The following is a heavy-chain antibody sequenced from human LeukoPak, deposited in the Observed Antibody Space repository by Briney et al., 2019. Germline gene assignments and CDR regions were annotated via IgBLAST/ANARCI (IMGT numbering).Heavy chain of an antibody. CDR3: ARGDGCSSTGCYHIDH. CDR1: GFTFSRYW. Sequence: GGSLRLSCAASGFTFSRYWMSWFRQAPGKGLEWVANIKEDGREGYYAGSVKGRFSISRDNAQNSVSLRMDSLRAEDTAVYYCARGDGCSSTGCYHIDHWGQGTLVTVSS. CDR2: IKEDGREG. D-gene: IGHD2-2*01. J-gene: IGHJ4*02. V-gene: IGHV3-7*04.